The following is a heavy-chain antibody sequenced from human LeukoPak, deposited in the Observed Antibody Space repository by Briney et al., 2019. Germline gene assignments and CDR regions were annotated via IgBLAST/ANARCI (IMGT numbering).Heavy chain of an antibody. D-gene: IGHD2-15*01. V-gene: IGHV4-34*01. CDR3: ARVEVVVVAATLYYYYYYMDV. CDR2: INHSGST. Sequence: SETLSLTCAVYGGSFSGYYWSWIRQPPGKGLEWIGEINHSGSTNYNPSLKSPDSISVDTSKNQFSLKLSSVTAADTAVYYCARVEVVVVAATLYYYYYYMDVWGKGTTVTVSS. J-gene: IGHJ6*03. CDR1: GGSFSGYY.